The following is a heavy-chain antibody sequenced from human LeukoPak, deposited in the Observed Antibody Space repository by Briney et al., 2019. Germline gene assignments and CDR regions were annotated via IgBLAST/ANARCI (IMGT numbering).Heavy chain of an antibody. V-gene: IGHV3-11*01. CDR2: ISNSGTII. CDR3: ARGDHYSGTSGLFDC. D-gene: IGHD3-22*01. Sequence: GGSLRLSCAASGFTFSDYYMTWIRQAPGKGLEWVSYISNSGTIIYYADSVKSRFTISRDNAKNSLYLQMNSLRAEDTAVYYCARGDHYSGTSGLFDCWGQGTLVTVSS. J-gene: IGHJ4*02. CDR1: GFTFSDYY.